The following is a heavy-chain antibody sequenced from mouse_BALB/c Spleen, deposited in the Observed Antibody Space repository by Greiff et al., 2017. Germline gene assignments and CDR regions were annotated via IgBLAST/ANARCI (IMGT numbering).Heavy chain of an antibody. CDR3: ALYYGNFSFAY. V-gene: IGHV2-3*01. CDR1: GFSLTSYG. Sequence: VQLQESGPGLVAPSQTLSITCTVSGFSLTSYGVSWVRQPPGKGLEWMGVIWADGSTNYHSALISRLSIRKDNSKSQVFLKLNSLQTDDTATYYCALYYGNFSFAYWGQGTLVTVSA. D-gene: IGHD2-1*01. CDR2: IWADGST. J-gene: IGHJ3*01.